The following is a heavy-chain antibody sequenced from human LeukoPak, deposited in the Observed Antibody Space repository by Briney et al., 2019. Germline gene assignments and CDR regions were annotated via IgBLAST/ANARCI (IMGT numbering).Heavy chain of an antibody. CDR3: ARGYCSGGSCLSYNWFDP. D-gene: IGHD2-15*01. J-gene: IGHJ5*02. V-gene: IGHV5-51*01. CDR1: GYSFTSYW. CDR2: IYPSDSDT. Sequence: GESLKISCKGSGYSFTSYWIGWVRQMPGKGLEWMGFIYPSDSDTRYSPSFQGQVTISADKSISTAYLQWSSLKASDTAMYYCARGYCSGGSCLSYNWFDPWGQGTLVTVSS.